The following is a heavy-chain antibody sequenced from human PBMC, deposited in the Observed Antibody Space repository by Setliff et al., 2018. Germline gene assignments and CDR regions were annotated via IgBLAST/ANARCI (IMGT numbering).Heavy chain of an antibody. V-gene: IGHV3-30*02. Sequence: PGGSLRLSCAASGFTFSTYRMHWVRQAPGKWLEWVAVIWDDGVKKYHADSVKGRFTISRDNSVNTLYLQMNSLRPEDTAGHFCAKDRLDKSYYYYMDVWGKGTTVTVSS. J-gene: IGHJ6*03. CDR3: AKDRLDKSYYYYMDV. CDR2: IWDDGVKK. CDR1: GFTFSTYR. D-gene: IGHD3-9*01.